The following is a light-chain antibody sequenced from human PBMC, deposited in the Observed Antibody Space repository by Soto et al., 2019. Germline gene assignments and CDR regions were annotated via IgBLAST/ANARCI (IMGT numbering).Light chain of an antibody. J-gene: IGKJ1*01. CDR3: QQYNNWPFT. V-gene: IGKV3-15*01. CDR2: GAS. Sequence: EIVMTQSPATLSVSPGERATLSCRASQSVSSNLAWYQQKPGQAPRLLIYGASTRATGIPARFSGSGSGTEFTLTISSLQSEDFAVYYCQQYNNWPFTFGQGTKVVIK. CDR1: QSVSSN.